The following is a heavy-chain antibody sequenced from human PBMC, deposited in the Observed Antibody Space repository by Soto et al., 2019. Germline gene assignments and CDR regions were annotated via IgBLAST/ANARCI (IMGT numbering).Heavy chain of an antibody. CDR1: GFTFSMYW. Sequence: VQLEESGGGVVQPGRSLRLSCEASGFTFSMYWMHWVRQVPGKGPEWVSRINDDGISTNYADSVKGRFTISRDNAKNTLYLQMNALRVEDTAVYYCTRGPRSTSTGTGAFWGQGTLVTVSS. J-gene: IGHJ4*02. D-gene: IGHD1-1*01. CDR3: TRGPRSTSTGTGAF. V-gene: IGHV3-74*02. CDR2: INDDGIST.